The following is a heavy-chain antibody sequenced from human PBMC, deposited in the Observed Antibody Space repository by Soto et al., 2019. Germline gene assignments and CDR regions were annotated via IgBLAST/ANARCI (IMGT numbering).Heavy chain of an antibody. J-gene: IGHJ4*02. V-gene: IGHV5-51*01. Sequence: PXEXKKIYCRCSGYXFPSYVIVWVRHIPGKGLEWMGIFYPGDSDTRYSPSFQGQVTISADRYISTAYLQWSSMKPSDNAMYYCARQGNGAEGFDYWGQGTLGTVSS. D-gene: IGHD4-17*01. CDR3: ARQGNGAEGFDY. CDR1: GYXFPSYV. CDR2: FYPGDSDT.